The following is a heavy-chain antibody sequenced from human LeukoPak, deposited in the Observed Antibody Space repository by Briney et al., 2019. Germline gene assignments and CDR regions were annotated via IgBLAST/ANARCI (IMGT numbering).Heavy chain of an antibody. CDR1: GFTFIDYD. Sequence: GGSLRLSCAASGFTFIDYDMHWVRQVLGKGLEWVSAIGIRGDTHYSGSVKGRFTICRENAESSLYLQMNSLRAEDTAVYYCARGGIQVSGIDEFDYWGQGTLVTVSS. D-gene: IGHD6-19*01. J-gene: IGHJ4*02. CDR3: ARGGIQVSGIDEFDY. CDR2: IGIRGDT. V-gene: IGHV3-13*01.